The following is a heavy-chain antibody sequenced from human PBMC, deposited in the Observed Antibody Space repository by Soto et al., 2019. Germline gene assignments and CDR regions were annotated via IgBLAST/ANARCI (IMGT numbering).Heavy chain of an antibody. Sequence: QITLKESGPTLVKPTQTLTLTCTFSGFSLETSGMGMSWIRQPPGKALEWLALIYWDDDKRYSPSLKNRLTINTDTSKNQGVRTSPNVEAVDAAPEHCAHSLSHYDNSGHYPSGYFDLWGRGTLVTVSS. D-gene: IGHD3-22*01. J-gene: IGHJ2*01. V-gene: IGHV2-5*02. CDR1: GFSLETSGMG. CDR2: IYWDDDK. CDR3: AHSLSHYDNSGHYPSGYFDL.